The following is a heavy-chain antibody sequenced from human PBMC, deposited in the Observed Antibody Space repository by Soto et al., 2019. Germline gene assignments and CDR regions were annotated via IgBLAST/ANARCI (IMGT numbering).Heavy chain of an antibody. J-gene: IGHJ4*02. Sequence: GESLKISCKGSGYSFSSYWSSWVRQAPGQRLEWMGWINAGNGDTRYSQKFQDRVSLTRDTSATTVFMDLSSLRSEDTAVYYCARGPSSGSFDYWGQGTLVTVSS. D-gene: IGHD3-10*01. CDR2: INAGNGDT. CDR1: GYSFSSYW. V-gene: IGHV1-3*01. CDR3: ARGPSSGSFDY.